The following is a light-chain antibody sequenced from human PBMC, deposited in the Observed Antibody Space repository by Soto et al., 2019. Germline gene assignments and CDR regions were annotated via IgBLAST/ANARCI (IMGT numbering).Light chain of an antibody. J-gene: IGLJ1*01. CDR2: RNN. CDR3: AAWDDSLSGHV. V-gene: IGLV1-47*01. CDR1: SSNFGSNF. Sequence: QAVVTQPPSASGTPGQRVTISCSGSSSNFGSNFVYWYQQLPGTAPKLLIYRNNQRSSGVPDRFSGSKSGTSASLAISGLGSEDEADYYCAAWDDSLSGHVFGTGTKLTVL.